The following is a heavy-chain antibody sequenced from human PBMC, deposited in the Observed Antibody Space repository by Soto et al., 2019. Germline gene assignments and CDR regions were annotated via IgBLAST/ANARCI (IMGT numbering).Heavy chain of an antibody. CDR1: GFRFSDHS. CDR2: ISSNGDIT. CDR3: ARLPKGSLVTA. J-gene: IGHJ4*02. Sequence: LVESGGGLVHPRESLRLPCEGSGFRFSDHSMNWVRQAPGKGLQWISYISSNGDITYYADSVKGRFTVSRDNANNALFLQMNSLRDDDTATYYCARLPKGSLVTAWGQGARVTVSS. D-gene: IGHD2-21*02. V-gene: IGHV3-48*02.